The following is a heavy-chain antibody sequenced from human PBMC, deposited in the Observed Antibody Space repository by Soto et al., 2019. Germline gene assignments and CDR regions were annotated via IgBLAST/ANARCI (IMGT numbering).Heavy chain of an antibody. CDR2: IDHSRRT. J-gene: IGHJ6*04. CDR3: AGGVDATSYYYYRMDV. V-gene: IGHV4-38-2*01. CDR1: GYSISSCAY. D-gene: IGHD1-26*01. Sequence: SETLSLTCAVSGYSISSCAYWGWIRQPPGKRLGWIGRIDHSRRTYYNPSLKGRVTISVDTSKNQFSLKQSSVTAADTAVYYCAGGVDATSYYYYRMDVWSKGTTVTVS.